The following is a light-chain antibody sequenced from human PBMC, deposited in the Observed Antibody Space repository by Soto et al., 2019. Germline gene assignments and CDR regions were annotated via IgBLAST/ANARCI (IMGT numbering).Light chain of an antibody. V-gene: IGKV3-20*01. Sequence: EIVLTQSPGTLSLSPGERATLSCRASQSVNSLYLAWYQQKPGQAPRLLIYGASSRATGIPDRFSGSGSGTDFTLTISRLEPEEFSVYYCQCYSGSQTFGGGTKVEIK. CDR1: QSVNSLY. CDR3: QCYSGSQT. J-gene: IGKJ4*01. CDR2: GAS.